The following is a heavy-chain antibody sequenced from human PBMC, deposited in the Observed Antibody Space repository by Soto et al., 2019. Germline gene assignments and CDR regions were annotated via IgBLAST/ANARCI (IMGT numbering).Heavy chain of an antibody. Sequence: SETLSLTCAVYGGSFSGYYWSWIRQPPGNGLEWIGEINHSGSTNYNPSLKSRVTISVDTSKNQFSLKLTSVTAADTAVYYCTRCWKFGYLLSWFDPWGQGNPVTVSS. D-gene: IGHD2-2*01. V-gene: IGHV4-34*03. CDR2: INHSGST. J-gene: IGHJ5*02. CDR1: GGSFSGYY. CDR3: TRCWKFGYLLSWFDP.